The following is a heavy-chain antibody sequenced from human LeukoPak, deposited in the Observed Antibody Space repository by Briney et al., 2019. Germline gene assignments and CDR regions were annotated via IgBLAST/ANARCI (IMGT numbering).Heavy chain of an antibody. J-gene: IGHJ2*01. D-gene: IGHD3-9*01. CDR2: IYYSGST. CDR1: GGSISSYY. Sequence: PSETLSLTCTVSGGSISSYYWRWIRQPPGKGLEWIGYIYYSGSTNYNPSLKSRVTISVDTSKNQFSLKLSSVTAADTAVYYCARDTVGYDILTGYQMTWYFDPWGRGTLVTVSS. CDR3: ARDTVGYDILTGYQMTWYFDP. V-gene: IGHV4-59*01.